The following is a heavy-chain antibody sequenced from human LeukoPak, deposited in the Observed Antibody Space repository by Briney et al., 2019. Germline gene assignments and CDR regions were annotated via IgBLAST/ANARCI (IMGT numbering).Heavy chain of an antibody. J-gene: IGHJ4*02. V-gene: IGHV3-74*01. CDR1: GFTFSGFW. CDR2: INSDGSVT. Sequence: GGSLRLSCAASGFTFSGFWMHWVRQAPGEGLLWVSHINSDGSVTNYADSVKGRFTIARDNAKNTLYLQMNSLRAEDTAIYYCARQGSGSLRVFDSWGQGTLVTVSS. CDR3: ARQGSGSLRVFDS. D-gene: IGHD1-26*01.